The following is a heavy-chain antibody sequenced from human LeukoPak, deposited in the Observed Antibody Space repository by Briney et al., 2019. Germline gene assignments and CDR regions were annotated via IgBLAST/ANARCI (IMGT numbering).Heavy chain of an antibody. D-gene: IGHD3-9*01. CDR3: ASARYVNSFYAFDI. V-gene: IGHV4-59*01. CDR1: GGSISSYY. CDR2: LSKSGST. Sequence: SETLSLTCTVSGGSISSYYWSWIRLPPGKGLEWIGYLSKSGSTNYSPSLKSRVTIFGDTSKNQFFLKLSSVTAADTAMYYCASARYVNSFYAFDIWGQGTLVTVSS. J-gene: IGHJ3*02.